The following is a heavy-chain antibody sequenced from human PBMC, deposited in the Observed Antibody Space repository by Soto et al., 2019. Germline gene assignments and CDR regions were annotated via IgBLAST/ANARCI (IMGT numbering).Heavy chain of an antibody. CDR3: VRHQSGSYYYGSGRYCRWWLEL. J-gene: IGHJ5*02. CDR1: GGSISSSSYY. Sequence: SETLSLTCTVSGGSISSSSYYWGWIRQPPGKGLEWIGSIYYSGSTYYNPSLKSRVTISVDTSKNQFSLKLSSVTAADTAVYYCVRHQSGSYYYGSGRYCRWWLELWGQ. V-gene: IGHV4-39*01. CDR2: IYYSGST. D-gene: IGHD3-10*01.